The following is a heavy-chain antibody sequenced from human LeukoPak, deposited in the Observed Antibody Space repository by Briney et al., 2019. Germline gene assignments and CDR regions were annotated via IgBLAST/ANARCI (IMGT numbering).Heavy chain of an antibody. CDR3: ARDFYCSRTSCYAPSFDY. Sequence: PGGSLRLSCAASGFTFSTYNMNWVRQAPGKGLEWVSYITTSSRTIYYADSVKGRFTISRDNAESSLYLQMNSLRDDDTAVYYCARDFYCSRTSCYAPSFDYWGQGTLVTVSS. J-gene: IGHJ4*02. CDR1: GFTFSTYN. CDR2: ITTSSRTI. V-gene: IGHV3-48*02. D-gene: IGHD2-2*01.